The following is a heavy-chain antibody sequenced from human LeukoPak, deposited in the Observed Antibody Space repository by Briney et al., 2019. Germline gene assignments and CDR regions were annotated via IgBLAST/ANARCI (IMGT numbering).Heavy chain of an antibody. V-gene: IGHV3-23*01. Sequence: PGGSLRLSCAASGFALTSYAMSWVRQAPGQGLEWVSSISISGVSTYYADSVKGRFTISRDNSENTLHLQMNSLRVEDPAISCCARCMVLRQGWSNWFDPWGQGTLVTVSS. J-gene: IGHJ5*02. CDR2: ISISGVST. CDR1: GFALTSYA. D-gene: IGHD2-8*01. CDR3: ARCMVLRQGWSNWFDP.